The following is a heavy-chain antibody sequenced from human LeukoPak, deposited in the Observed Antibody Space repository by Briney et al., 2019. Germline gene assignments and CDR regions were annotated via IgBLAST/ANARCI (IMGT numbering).Heavy chain of an antibody. CDR1: GYTFTGYY. J-gene: IGHJ4*02. CDR2: INPNSGGT. CDR3: ARDLGGGDCYFDY. V-gene: IGHV1-2*02. D-gene: IGHD2-21*02. Sequence: ASVKVSCKASGYTFTGYYMHWVRQAPGQGLEWMGWINPNSGGTNYAQKFQGRVTMTRDTSISTAYMELSRLRSDDTAVYYCARDLGGGDCYFDYWGQGTLVTVSS.